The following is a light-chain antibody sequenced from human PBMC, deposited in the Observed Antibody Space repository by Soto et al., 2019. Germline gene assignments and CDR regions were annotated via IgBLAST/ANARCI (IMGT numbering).Light chain of an antibody. V-gene: IGKV1-5*03. CDR2: KAS. CDR3: QQYNSYS. CDR1: QSISSW. Sequence: DIQMTQTPSTLSASVGDRATIICRASQSISSWLAWYQQKPGKAPKLLIYKASSLESGVPSRFSGSGSGTEFTLTISSLQPDDFATYYCQQYNSYSFGQGTKVDI. J-gene: IGKJ1*01.